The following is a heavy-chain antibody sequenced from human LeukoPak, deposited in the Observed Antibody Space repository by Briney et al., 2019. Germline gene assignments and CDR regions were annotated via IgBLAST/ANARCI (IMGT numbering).Heavy chain of an antibody. CDR1: GFTFSSYG. J-gene: IGHJ4*02. CDR3: ARTIVVVTGPWDC. Sequence: GGSLRLSCAASGFTFSSYGMHWVRQAPGKGLEWVAVISYDGSKKYYADSVKGRFTISRDNSKNTLYLQMNSLRVEDTAVYYCARTIVVVTGPWDCWGQGTLVTVSS. CDR2: ISYDGSKK. V-gene: IGHV3-30*03. D-gene: IGHD2-21*02.